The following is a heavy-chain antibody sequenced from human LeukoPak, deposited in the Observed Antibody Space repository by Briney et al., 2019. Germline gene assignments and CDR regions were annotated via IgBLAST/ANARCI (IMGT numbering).Heavy chain of an antibody. D-gene: IGHD3-22*01. CDR3: ARLSMIVVGNWFDP. CDR2: IYHSGST. Sequence: PSETLSLTCAVSGYSISSGYYWGWIRQPPGKGLEWIGRIYHSGSTYYNPSVKSRVTISVDTSKNHFSLKLSSVTAADTAVYYCARLSMIVVGNWFDPWGQGTLVTVSS. CDR1: GYSISSGYY. J-gene: IGHJ5*02. V-gene: IGHV4-38-2*01.